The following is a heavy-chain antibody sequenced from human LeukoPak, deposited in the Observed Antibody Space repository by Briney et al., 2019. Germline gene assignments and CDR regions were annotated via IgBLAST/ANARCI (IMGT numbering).Heavy chain of an antibody. CDR1: GGSISSGGYS. V-gene: IGHV4-30-2*01. J-gene: IGHJ4*02. Sequence: SQTLSLTCAVSGGSISSGGYSWSWIRQPPGKGLEWIGYIYHSGSTYYNPSLKSRVTISVDRSKNQFSLKLNSVTAADTAVYYCARGLGITMVRGVAHYFDYWGQGTLVTVSS. CDR2: IYHSGST. D-gene: IGHD3-10*01. CDR3: ARGLGITMVRGVAHYFDY.